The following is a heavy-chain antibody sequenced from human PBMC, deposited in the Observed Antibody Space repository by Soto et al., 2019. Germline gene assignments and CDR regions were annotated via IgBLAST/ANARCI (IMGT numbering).Heavy chain of an antibody. CDR2: INHSGST. CDR1: GGSFSGYY. Sequence: SETLSLTCAVYGGSFSGYYWSWIRQPPGKGLEWMGEINHSGSTNYNPSLKSRVTISVDTSKNQFSLKLSSVTAADTAVYYCARSGTMVRGVIRYWGQGTLVTVSS. CDR3: ARSGTMVRGVIRY. V-gene: IGHV4-34*01. J-gene: IGHJ4*02. D-gene: IGHD3-10*01.